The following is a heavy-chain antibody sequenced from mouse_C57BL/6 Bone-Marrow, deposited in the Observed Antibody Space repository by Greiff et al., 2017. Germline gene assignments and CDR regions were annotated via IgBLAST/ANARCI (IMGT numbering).Heavy chain of an antibody. CDR3: TRSLIYYGTYY. CDR2: IDPEDGET. V-gene: IGHV14-2*01. CDR1: GFNIKDYY. Sequence: EVKLQESGAELVKPGASVKLSCTASGFNIKDYYIHWVKQRTEQGLEWIGRIDPEDGETKYAPKFQDKATITADTSSNTAYLQLSSLTSEDTAVYYCTRSLIYYGTYYWGRGTTLTVSS. J-gene: IGHJ2*01. D-gene: IGHD1-1*01.